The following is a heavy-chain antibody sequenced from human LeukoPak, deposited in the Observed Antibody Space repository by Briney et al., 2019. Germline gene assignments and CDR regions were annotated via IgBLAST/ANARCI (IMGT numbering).Heavy chain of an antibody. Sequence: ASVKVSCKASGYTFTSYDINWVRQAAGQGLEWMGWMNPNSGNTGYAQKFQGRVTMTRNTSISTAYMELSSLRSEDTAVYYCARWSTVTTGANWFDPWGQGTLVTVSS. D-gene: IGHD4-17*01. CDR3: ARWSTVTTGANWFDP. CDR1: GYTFTSYD. CDR2: MNPNSGNT. V-gene: IGHV1-8*01. J-gene: IGHJ5*02.